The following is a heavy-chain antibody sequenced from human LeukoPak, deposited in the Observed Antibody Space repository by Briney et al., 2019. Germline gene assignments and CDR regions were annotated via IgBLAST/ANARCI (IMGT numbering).Heavy chain of an antibody. CDR1: GFTFSSYG. J-gene: IGHJ3*02. CDR2: IRYDGSDI. D-gene: IGHD2-15*01. V-gene: IGHV3-30*02. Sequence: GGSLRLSCAASGFTFSSYGIHWVRQAPGKGLEWVAFIRYDGSDIYYSDSVKGRFTISRDNSKNTLYLQMNSLRAEDTAVYFCARDGCSGGSCSGGAFDIWGQGTMVTVSS. CDR3: ARDGCSGGSCSGGAFDI.